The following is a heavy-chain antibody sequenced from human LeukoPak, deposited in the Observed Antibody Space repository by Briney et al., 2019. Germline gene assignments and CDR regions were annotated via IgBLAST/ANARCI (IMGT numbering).Heavy chain of an antibody. Sequence: ASVKVSCKASGGTFSSYAISWVRQAPGQGLEWMGGIIPIFGTANYAQKFQGRVTITTEESTSTAYMELSSLRSEDTAVYYCARDGGSGWYLDYWGQGTLVTVSS. CDR2: IIPIFGTA. J-gene: IGHJ4*02. D-gene: IGHD6-19*01. CDR1: GGTFSSYA. V-gene: IGHV1-69*05. CDR3: ARDGGSGWYLDY.